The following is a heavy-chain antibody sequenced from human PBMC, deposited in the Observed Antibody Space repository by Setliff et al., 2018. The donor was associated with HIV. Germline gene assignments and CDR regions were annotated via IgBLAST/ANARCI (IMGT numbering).Heavy chain of an antibody. CDR3: TTFYKLTGTTSFDY. CDR2: FNPEHGET. CDR1: GYTLTEVS. Sequence: ASVKVSCKISGYTLTEVSMHWVRQAPGKGLEWMGGFNPEHGETIYAQKFEDRVTMTEDIPTNTVYMEVSSLRSEDTAVYYCTTFYKLTGTTSFDYWGQGTVVTVSS. D-gene: IGHD1-7*01. V-gene: IGHV1-24*01. J-gene: IGHJ4*02.